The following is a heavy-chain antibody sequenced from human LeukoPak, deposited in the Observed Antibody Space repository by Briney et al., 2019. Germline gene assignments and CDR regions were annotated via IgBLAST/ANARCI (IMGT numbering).Heavy chain of an antibody. CDR2: ISGSGGST. CDR3: AKTDRSTTVVSPFDY. V-gene: IGHV3-23*01. CDR1: GFTFSSYA. D-gene: IGHD4-23*01. Sequence: PGGSLRLSCAASGFTFSSYAMSCVRQAPGKGLEWVSAISGSGGSTYYADSVKGRFTISRDNSKNTLYLQMNSLRAEDTAVYYCAKTDRSTTVVSPFDYWGQGTLVTVSS. J-gene: IGHJ4*02.